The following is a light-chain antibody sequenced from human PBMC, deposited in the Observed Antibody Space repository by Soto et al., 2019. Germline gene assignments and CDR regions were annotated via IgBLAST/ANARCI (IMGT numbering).Light chain of an antibody. CDR3: QQYGSSGT. J-gene: IGKJ1*01. V-gene: IGKV3-20*01. Sequence: EIVLTQSPGNMSLSPGERAPLSCRASQSVSNNYLAWYQQKPGQAPRLLIYGASNRATGIPDRFSGSGSGTDFTLTISRLEPEDFAVYYCQQYGSSGTFGQGTKVDIK. CDR2: GAS. CDR1: QSVSNNY.